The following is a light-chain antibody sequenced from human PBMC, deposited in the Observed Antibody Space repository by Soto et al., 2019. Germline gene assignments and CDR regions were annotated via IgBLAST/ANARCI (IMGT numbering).Light chain of an antibody. CDR3: CSYATTFYV. CDR2: DVS. CDR1: TIDVDSSNY. Sequence: QSVLTQPRSVSGSPGQSVTISCTGPTIDVDSSNYVSWYQQHPGKAPKLMIYDVSERPSGVPDHFSGSKSGSTASLTISGLQAEDEADYYCCSYATTFYVFGSGTKATVL. J-gene: IGLJ1*01. V-gene: IGLV2-11*01.